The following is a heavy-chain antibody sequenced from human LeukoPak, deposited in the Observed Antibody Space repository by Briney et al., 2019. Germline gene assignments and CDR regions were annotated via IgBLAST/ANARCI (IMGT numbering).Heavy chain of an antibody. V-gene: IGHV1-2*02. Sequence: ASVKLSCKASGYTFTNYYVHWVRQAPGQGLEWMGWIDPNSGGTDCAQRFQGRVTMTRDTSINTAYMDLSRLSSDDTAVYYCARDTSSSPGDFWGQGTLVTVFS. D-gene: IGHD6-6*01. CDR1: GYTFTNYY. CDR2: IDPNSGGT. J-gene: IGHJ4*02. CDR3: ARDTSSSPGDF.